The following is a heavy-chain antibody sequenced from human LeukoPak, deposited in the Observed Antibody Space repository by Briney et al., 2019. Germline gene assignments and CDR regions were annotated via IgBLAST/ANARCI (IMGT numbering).Heavy chain of an antibody. D-gene: IGHD3-10*01. V-gene: IGHV3-23*01. CDR1: GFTFSSYA. CDR2: ISGSGGST. CDR3: AKVAHYGSGSWTTFDY. Sequence: GGSLRLSCAASGFTFSSYAMSWVRQAPGKGLEWVSAISGSGGSTYYADSVKGRFTISRDNSKNTLYLQMNSLRAEDTALYYCAKVAHYGSGSWTTFDYWGQGTLVTVSS. J-gene: IGHJ4*02.